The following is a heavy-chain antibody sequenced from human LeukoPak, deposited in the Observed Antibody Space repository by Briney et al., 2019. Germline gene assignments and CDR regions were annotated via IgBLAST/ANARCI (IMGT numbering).Heavy chain of an antibody. Sequence: SETLSLTCAVYGGSFSGYYWSWIRQPPGKGLEWIGEINHSGSTNYNPSLKSRVTISVDTSKNQFSLKLSSVTAADTAVYYCARGRIAAALFDWGQGTLVTVSS. CDR2: INHSGST. CDR1: GGSFSGYY. D-gene: IGHD6-13*01. CDR3: ARGRIAAALFD. V-gene: IGHV4-34*01. J-gene: IGHJ4*02.